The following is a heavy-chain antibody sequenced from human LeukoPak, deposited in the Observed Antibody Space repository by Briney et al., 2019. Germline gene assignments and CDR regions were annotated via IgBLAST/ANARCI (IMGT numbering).Heavy chain of an antibody. Sequence: SVKVSCKASGGTFSSYAISWVRQAPGQGLEWMGGIIPIFGTANYAQKLQGRVTITADESTSTAYMELSSLRSEDTAVYYCARAHNDMLLWDYYYYRDVWGQGTTVTVSS. CDR1: GGTFSSYA. V-gene: IGHV1-69*13. CDR3: ARAHNDMLLWDYYYYRDV. CDR2: IIPIFGTA. J-gene: IGHJ6*03. D-gene: IGHD2-2*01.